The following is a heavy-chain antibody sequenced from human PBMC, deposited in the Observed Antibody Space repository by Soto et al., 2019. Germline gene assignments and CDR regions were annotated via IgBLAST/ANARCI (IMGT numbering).Heavy chain of an antibody. D-gene: IGHD4-17*01. Sequence: QITLKESGPTLVKPTQTLTLTCTFSGFSLTTQGVHVGLIRQPPGKALEWIAITYWDDNEVYSPSLKNRLTIIKETSKSHVVLTLATVDPVDTATYYWVYRDFGDYFFQFWGQGILVNVSS. J-gene: IGHJ4*02. CDR2: TYWDDNE. CDR3: VYRDFGDYFFQF. CDR1: GFSLTTQGVH. V-gene: IGHV2-5*02.